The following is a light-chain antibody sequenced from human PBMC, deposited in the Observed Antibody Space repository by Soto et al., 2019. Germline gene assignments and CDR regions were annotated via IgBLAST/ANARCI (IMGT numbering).Light chain of an antibody. Sequence: QSALTQPASVSGSPGQSITISCTGTSSDVGGYNYVSWYQQHPGEAPKLRIYDVDSRPSGVSNRFSGSKSGNTASLTISGLQAEDEADYYCSSYTSSSTLVFGGGTKLTVL. CDR2: DVD. J-gene: IGLJ2*01. CDR3: SSYTSSSTLV. V-gene: IGLV2-14*01. CDR1: SSDVGGYNY.